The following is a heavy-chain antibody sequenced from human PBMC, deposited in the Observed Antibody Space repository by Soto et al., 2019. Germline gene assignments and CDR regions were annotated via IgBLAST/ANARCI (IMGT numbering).Heavy chain of an antibody. CDR1: GGYISGGVDS. Sequence: TLCLSCTVSGGYISGGVDSWSWIRQPPGKGLEWIGHIFDSGSTYYNPSLKSRLTISVDTSKNQFSLRLSSVTAADTAVYYCAREIMPLTNDWYFDLWGRGTLVTVSS. D-gene: IGHD2-8*01. CDR3: AREIMPLTNDWYFDL. CDR2: IFDSGST. V-gene: IGHV4-30-4*01. J-gene: IGHJ2*01.